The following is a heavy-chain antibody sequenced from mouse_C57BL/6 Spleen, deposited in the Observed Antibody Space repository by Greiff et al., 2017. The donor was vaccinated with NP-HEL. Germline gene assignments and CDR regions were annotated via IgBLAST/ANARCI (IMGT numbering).Heavy chain of an antibody. V-gene: IGHV1-64*01. CDR3: ARGVTTVVVHWYFDV. CDR2: IHPNSGST. Sequence: QVQLQQPGAELVKPGASVKLSCKASGYTFTSYWMHWVKQRPGQGLEWIGMIHPNSGSTNYNEKFKSKATLTVDKSSSTAYMQLSSLTSEDSAVYYGARGVTTVVVHWYFDVWGTGTTVTVSS. CDR1: GYTFTSYW. D-gene: IGHD1-1*01. J-gene: IGHJ1*03.